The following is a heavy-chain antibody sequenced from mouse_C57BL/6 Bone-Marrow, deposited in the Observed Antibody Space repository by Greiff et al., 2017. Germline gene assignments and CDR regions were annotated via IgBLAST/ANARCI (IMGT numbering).Heavy chain of an antibody. CDR1: GYTFTDYE. V-gene: IGHV1-15*01. CDR2: IDPETGGT. CDR3: TDYYGSSYDYYAMDY. Sequence: VQLQQSGAELVRPGASVTLSCKASGYTFTDYEMHWVKQTPVHGLEWIGAIDPETGGTAYNQKFKGKAILTADKSSSTAYMALRSLTSEDSAVYYCTDYYGSSYDYYAMDYWGQGTSVTVSS. D-gene: IGHD1-1*01. J-gene: IGHJ4*01.